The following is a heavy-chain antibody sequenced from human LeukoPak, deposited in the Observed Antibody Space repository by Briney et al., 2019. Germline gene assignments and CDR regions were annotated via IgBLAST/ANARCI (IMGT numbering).Heavy chain of an antibody. Sequence: GGSLSLSCAASGCTFDNYAMNWVRQAPGKRVEWVSSISGRGDNTYFADSVKGRFSISRDNSKNTLHLQMNSLRAEDTAVYYCAKDRASMYYYDSQGFWGQGTLVTVSS. V-gene: IGHV3-23*01. CDR2: ISGRGDNT. CDR1: GCTFDNYA. CDR3: AKDRASMYYYDSQGF. D-gene: IGHD3-22*01. J-gene: IGHJ4*02.